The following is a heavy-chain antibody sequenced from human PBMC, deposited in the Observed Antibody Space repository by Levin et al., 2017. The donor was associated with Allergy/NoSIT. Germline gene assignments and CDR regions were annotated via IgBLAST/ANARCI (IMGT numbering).Heavy chain of an antibody. CDR2: ISGSGGST. CDR3: AKWRRWDPWFWFDP. V-gene: IGHV3-23*01. Sequence: GESLKISCAASGFTFSSYAMSWVRQAPGKGLEWVSAISGSGGSTYYADSVKGRFTISRDNSKNTLYLQMNSLRAEDTAVYYCAKWRRWDPWFWFDPWGQGTLVTVSS. D-gene: IGHD1-26*01. J-gene: IGHJ5*02. CDR1: GFTFSSYA.